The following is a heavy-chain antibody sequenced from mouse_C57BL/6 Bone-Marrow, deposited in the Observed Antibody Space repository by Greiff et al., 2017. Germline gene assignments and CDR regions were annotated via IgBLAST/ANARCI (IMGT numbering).Heavy chain of an antibody. J-gene: IGHJ4*01. CDR2: ISYDGSN. Sequence: ESGPGLVKPSPSLSLTCSVTGYSITSGYYWNWIRQFPGNKLEWMGYISYDGSNNYNPSLKNRISITRDTSKNQFFLKLNSVTTEDTATYYCARGGMDYWGQGTSVTVSS. CDR1: GYSITSGYY. CDR3: ARGGMDY. V-gene: IGHV3-6*01.